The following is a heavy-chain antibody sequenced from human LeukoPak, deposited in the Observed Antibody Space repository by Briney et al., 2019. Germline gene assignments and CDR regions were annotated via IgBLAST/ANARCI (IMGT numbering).Heavy chain of an antibody. CDR2: IYHSGST. J-gene: IGHJ6*03. CDR3: ARGSGIRHGYYFMDV. Sequence: SETLSLTCTVSGYSISSGYYWGWIRQPPGKGLEWIGCIYHSGSTYYNPSLKSRVTISVDTSKNQFSLKLSSVTAPDTTAYYSARGSGIRHGYYFMDVCGKGTTVTVSS. D-gene: IGHD2-15*01. V-gene: IGHV4-38-2*02. CDR1: GYSISSGYY.